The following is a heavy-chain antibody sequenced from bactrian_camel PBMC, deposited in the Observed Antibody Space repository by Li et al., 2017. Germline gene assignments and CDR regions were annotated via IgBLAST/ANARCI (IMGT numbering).Heavy chain of an antibody. Sequence: DVQLVESGGGSVQAGGSLILSCSVSGYSDNGNCMAWFRQVPGNEREGLATVSGPNTLYADSVKGRFTISNDNAKNTLSLEMNSLKPEDTGVYYCAAREWGDVDYARWVGYNYWGQGTQVTVS. J-gene: IGHJ4*01. V-gene: IGHV3S59*01. D-gene: IGHD4*01. CDR3: AAREWGDVDYARWVGYNY. CDR2: VSGPNT. CDR1: GYSDNGNC.